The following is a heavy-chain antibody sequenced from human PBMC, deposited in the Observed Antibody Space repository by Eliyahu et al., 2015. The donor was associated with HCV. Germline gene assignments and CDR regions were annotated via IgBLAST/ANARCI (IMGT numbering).Heavy chain of an antibody. CDR2: ISGSGDST. J-gene: IGHJ3*01. D-gene: IGHD6-19*01. V-gene: IGHV3-23*01. Sequence: EVQLLESGGGLVQPGXSLRVSCVASGFXFXTYAMSWVRQAPGKGLEWVSGISGSGDSTFYADSVKGRFTISRDSSKNTLSLQMNRLRDEDTAVYYCAKDSKGSAWLDAFDVWGQGTMVTVSS. CDR3: AKDSKGSAWLDAFDV. CDR1: GFXFXTYA.